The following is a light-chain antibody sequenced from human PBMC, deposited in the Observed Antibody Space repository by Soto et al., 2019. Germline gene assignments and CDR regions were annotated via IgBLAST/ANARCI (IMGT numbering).Light chain of an antibody. J-gene: IGKJ1*01. CDR1: QSISSW. V-gene: IGKV1-5*03. CDR2: KAS. Sequence: DIQMTQSPSTLSASVGDRVTITCRASQSISSWLAWYQQKPGNAPNLLIYKASSLQSGVPSRFSGSGSGTEFTLTISSLQPDDCGTYYCQQYNDKWTFGQGTKV. CDR3: QQYNDKWT.